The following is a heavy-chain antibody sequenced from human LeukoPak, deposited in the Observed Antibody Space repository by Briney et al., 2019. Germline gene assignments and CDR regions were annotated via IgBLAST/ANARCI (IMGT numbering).Heavy chain of an antibody. D-gene: IGHD6-13*01. CDR2: IYYSGST. Sequence: SETLSLTCTVSGGSISSSSYYWGWIRQPPGKGLEWIGSIYYSGSTYYNPSLKSRVTISVDTSKNQFSLKLSSVTAADTAVYYCARAPGIAAARDWFDPWGQGTLVTVSS. CDR3: ARAPGIAAARDWFDP. CDR1: GGSISSSSYY. V-gene: IGHV4-39*01. J-gene: IGHJ5*02.